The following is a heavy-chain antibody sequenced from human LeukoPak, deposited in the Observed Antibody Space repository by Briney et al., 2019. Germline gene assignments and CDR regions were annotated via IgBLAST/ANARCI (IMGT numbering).Heavy chain of an antibody. J-gene: IGHJ6*03. CDR2: IWYDGSNK. V-gene: IGHV3-33*01. CDR3: ARERHYYYMDV. Sequence: PGMSLRLSCAASGFTFSSYGMHWVRQAPGKGLEWVAVIWYDGSNKYYADSVKGRFTISRDNSKNTLYLQMNSLRAEDTAVYYCARERHYYYMDVWGKGTTVTVSS. CDR1: GFTFSSYG.